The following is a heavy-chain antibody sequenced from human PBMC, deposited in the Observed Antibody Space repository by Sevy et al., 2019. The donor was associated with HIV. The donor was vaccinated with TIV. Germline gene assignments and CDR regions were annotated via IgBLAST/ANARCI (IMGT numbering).Heavy chain of an antibody. Sequence: GGSLRLSCAASEFTFSKYWMGWVRQAPGKGPEWVANIKGDGSDKYYLDSVKGRFPISRDNAKGSLHLRMNSLRDEDTATYYCVRGGGACDYWGQGTLVTVSS. CDR1: EFTFSKYW. CDR2: IKGDGSDK. CDR3: VRGGGACDY. J-gene: IGHJ4*02. D-gene: IGHD2-21*02. V-gene: IGHV3-7*01.